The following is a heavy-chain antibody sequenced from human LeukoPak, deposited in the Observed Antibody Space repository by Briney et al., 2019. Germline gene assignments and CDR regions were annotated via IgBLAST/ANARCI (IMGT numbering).Heavy chain of an antibody. Sequence: GGSLRLSCAASGFTFSTYSMNWVRQAPGKGLEWVSSISSRSSYIYYADSVKGRFTISRDNSKNTLYLQMNSLRAEDTAVYYCAKSGGYYYYGMDVWGQGTTVTVSS. CDR2: ISSRSSYI. J-gene: IGHJ6*02. D-gene: IGHD3-10*01. V-gene: IGHV3-21*04. CDR3: AKSGGYYYYGMDV. CDR1: GFTFSTYS.